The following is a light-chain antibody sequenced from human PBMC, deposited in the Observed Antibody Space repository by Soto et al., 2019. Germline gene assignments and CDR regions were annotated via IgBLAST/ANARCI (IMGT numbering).Light chain of an antibody. J-gene: IGLJ2*01. Sequence: QTVVTQEPSLTVSPGGTVTLTCASSAGAVTSAYYTNWLQQKPGQAPRALIYSTSEKHSWTPARFSGSLLGGKAALTLSAAQPEDEADYYCLLYHGGAQVLFGGGTKLTVL. CDR2: STS. V-gene: IGLV7-43*01. CDR1: AGAVTSAYY. CDR3: LLYHGGAQVL.